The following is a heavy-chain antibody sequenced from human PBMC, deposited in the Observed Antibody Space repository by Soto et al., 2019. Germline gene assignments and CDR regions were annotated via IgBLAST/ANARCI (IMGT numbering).Heavy chain of an antibody. CDR1: GFTFSSYA. Sequence: EVQLLESGGGLVQPGGSLRLSCAASGFTFSSYAMRWVRQAPGKGLEWVSAVSGSGGSTYYADSVKGRFTISRDNSKNTLYLQMNSLGAEGTAVYYCARRGPGTYFDYWGQGTLVTVSS. V-gene: IGHV3-23*01. D-gene: IGHD6-13*01. CDR3: ARRGPGTYFDY. J-gene: IGHJ4*02. CDR2: VSGSGGST.